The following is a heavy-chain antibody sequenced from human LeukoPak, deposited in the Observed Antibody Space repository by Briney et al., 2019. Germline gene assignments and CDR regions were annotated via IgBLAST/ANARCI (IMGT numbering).Heavy chain of an antibody. CDR1: GGSISSSSYY. Sequence: SETLSLTCIVSGGSISSSSYYWGWIRQPPGKGLEWIGSIYYSGSTYYNPSLKSRVTISVDMSKNQFSLKLSSVTAADTAVYYCARHNPYSSSWPFFDYWGQGTLVTISS. CDR3: ARHNPYSSSWPFFDY. CDR2: IYYSGST. D-gene: IGHD6-13*01. J-gene: IGHJ4*02. V-gene: IGHV4-39*01.